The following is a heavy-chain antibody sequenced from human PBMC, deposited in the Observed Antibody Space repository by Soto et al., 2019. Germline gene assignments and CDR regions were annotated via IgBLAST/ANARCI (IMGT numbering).Heavy chain of an antibody. D-gene: IGHD3-10*01. CDR3: AHLLWFGDWALDV. CDR1: GFSLTTSGVG. V-gene: IGHV2-5*02. J-gene: IGHJ3*01. CDR2: IHWDVTE. Sequence: QITLKESGPTQVRPTQTLTLTCTFSGFSLTTSGVGVAWIRQPPGKALEFLALIHWDVTERYRSSLKSRLTIRKDTSKNQVVLTMSNVDPVDTGTYYCAHLLWFGDWALDVWGQGKMVSVSS.